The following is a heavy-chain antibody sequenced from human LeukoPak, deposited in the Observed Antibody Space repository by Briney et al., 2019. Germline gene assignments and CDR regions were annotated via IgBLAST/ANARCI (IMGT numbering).Heavy chain of an antibody. D-gene: IGHD3-10*01. CDR1: GGSVTKYY. J-gene: IGHJ5*02. CDR2: ISYSGST. V-gene: IGHV4-59*08. Sequence: PSETLSLTCTVSGGSVTKYYWNWIRQPPGKGLEWLGHISYSGSTIYNPSLNSRVTISLDTSKNQFSLNLNSVTAADTAVYYCARRVLMSSAGVPDTWLDPWGQGTLVTVSS. CDR3: ARRVLMSSAGVPDTWLDP.